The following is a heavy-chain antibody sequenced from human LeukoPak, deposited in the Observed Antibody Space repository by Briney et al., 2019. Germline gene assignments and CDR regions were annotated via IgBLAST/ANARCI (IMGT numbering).Heavy chain of an antibody. Sequence: GGSLRLSCAASGFTFDDYAMHWVRQAPGKGLEWVSGISWNSGSIGYADSVKGRFTISRDNAKNSLYLQMNSLRAEDTAVYYCARDRARDIAVTWFDPWGQGTLVTVSS. CDR3: ARDRARDIAVTWFDP. CDR1: GFTFDDYA. V-gene: IGHV3-9*01. J-gene: IGHJ5*02. D-gene: IGHD6-19*01. CDR2: ISWNSGSI.